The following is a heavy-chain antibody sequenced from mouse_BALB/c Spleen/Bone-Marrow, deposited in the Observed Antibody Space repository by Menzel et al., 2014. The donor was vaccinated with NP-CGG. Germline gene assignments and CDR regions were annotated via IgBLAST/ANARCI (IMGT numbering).Heavy chain of an antibody. J-gene: IGHJ4*01. Sequence: QVQLKQSGAELMKPGASVKISCKATGYTFSSYWIEWVKQRPGHGLVWIGEILPGSGSTNYNEKFKGKATFTADTSSNTAYMQLSSLTSEDSAVYYCARASWDYWGQGTSVTVAS. CDR2: ILPGSGST. CDR3: ARASWDY. CDR1: GYTFSSYW. V-gene: IGHV1-9*01. D-gene: IGHD6-1*01.